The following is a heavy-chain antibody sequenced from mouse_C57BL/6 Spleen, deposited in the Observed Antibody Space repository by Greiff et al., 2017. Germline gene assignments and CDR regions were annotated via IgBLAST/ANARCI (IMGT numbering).Heavy chain of an antibody. J-gene: IGHJ3*01. D-gene: IGHD2-4*01. CDR3: ARWNDYDGWFAY. V-gene: IGHV1-55*01. Sequence: QVQLQQSGAELVKPGASVKMSCKASGYTFTSYWITWVKQRPGQGLEWIGDIYPGSGSTNYNEKFKSKATLTVDTSSSTAYMQLSSLTSEDSAVYYSARWNDYDGWFAYWGQGTLVTVSA. CDR2: IYPGSGST. CDR1: GYTFTSYW.